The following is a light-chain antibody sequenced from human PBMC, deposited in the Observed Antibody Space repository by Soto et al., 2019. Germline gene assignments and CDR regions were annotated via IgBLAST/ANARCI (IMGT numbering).Light chain of an antibody. CDR1: QRVSSSY. CDR3: QQYDTSPIT. CDR2: RAS. J-gene: IGKJ4*01. V-gene: IGKV3-20*01. Sequence: EIVLTQSPGTLSLSPGERATLSCRASQRVSSSYLAWYQQKPGPAPRLLIYRASSRATGIPDRFSGSGSGTGFTLTISRLEPEDFAVYYCQQYDTSPITFGGGAKVESK.